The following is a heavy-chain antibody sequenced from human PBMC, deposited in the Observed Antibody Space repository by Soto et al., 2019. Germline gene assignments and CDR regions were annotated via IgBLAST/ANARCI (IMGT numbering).Heavy chain of an antibody. D-gene: IGHD2-15*01. V-gene: IGHV3-23*01. CDR3: AKYAYYCSGGSCPYYFDY. CDR2: ISGSGGST. J-gene: IGHJ4*02. CDR1: GFTFSSYA. Sequence: GGSLRLSCAASGFTFSSYAMSWVRQAPGKGLEWVSAISGSGGSTYYADSVKGRFTISRDNSKNTLYLQMNSLRAEDTAVYYCAKYAYYCSGGSCPYYFDYWGQGTLVTVSS.